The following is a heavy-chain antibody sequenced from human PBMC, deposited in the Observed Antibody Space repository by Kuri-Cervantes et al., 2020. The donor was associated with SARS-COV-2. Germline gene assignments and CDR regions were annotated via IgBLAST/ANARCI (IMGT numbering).Heavy chain of an antibody. V-gene: IGHV3-23*01. D-gene: IGHD1-26*01. CDR2: ISGSGGST. J-gene: IGHJ4*02. CDR1: GFTFSSYG. CDR3: ARDPASGSGSYPGTLDN. Sequence: GESLKISCAASGFTFSSYGMHWVRQAPGKGLEWVSAISGSGGSTYYADSVKGRFTITRDNSKNTLYLPMNCLRAEDTAVYYGARDPASGSGSYPGTLDNWGQGTLVTVSS.